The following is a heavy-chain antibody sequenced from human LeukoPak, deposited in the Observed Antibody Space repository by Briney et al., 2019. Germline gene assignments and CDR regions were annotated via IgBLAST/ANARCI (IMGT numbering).Heavy chain of an antibody. Sequence: SVKVSCTASGGTFSSYAISWVRQAPGQGLEWMGGIIHIFGTANYAQKFKGRVTITADESTSTAYMELSSLRSEDTAVYYCARGTTGTTPVRYYYCGMDVWGKGTTVTVSS. J-gene: IGHJ6*04. CDR3: ARGTTGTTPVRYYYCGMDV. CDR1: GGTFSSYA. CDR2: IIHIFGTA. V-gene: IGHV1-69*01. D-gene: IGHD1-1*01.